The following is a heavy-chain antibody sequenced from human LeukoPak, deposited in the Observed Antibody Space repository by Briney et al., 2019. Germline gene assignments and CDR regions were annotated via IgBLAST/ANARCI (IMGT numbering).Heavy chain of an antibody. CDR3: ARDFSSWYSVNYYYYGMDV. Sequence: KPSETLSLTCAVYGGSISSYYWSWIRQPAGKGLEWIGRIYTSGSTNYNPSLKSRVTMSVDTSKNQFSLTLSSVTAADTAVYYCARDFSSWYSVNYYYYGMDVWGQGTTVTVSS. J-gene: IGHJ6*02. CDR1: GGSISSYY. CDR2: IYTSGST. D-gene: IGHD6-13*01. V-gene: IGHV4-59*10.